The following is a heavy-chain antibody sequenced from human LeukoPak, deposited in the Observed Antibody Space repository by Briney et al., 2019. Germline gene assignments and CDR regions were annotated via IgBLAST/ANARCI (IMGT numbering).Heavy chain of an antibody. Sequence: ASVKVSCKASGYTFTGYYMHWVRQAPGQGLEWMGWINPNSGGTNYAQKFQGRVTMTRDTSISTAYMELSRLRSDDTAVYYCASQYHWNYPDAFDIWGQGTMVTVSS. CDR3: ASQYHWNYPDAFDI. CDR2: INPNSGGT. J-gene: IGHJ3*02. V-gene: IGHV1-2*02. CDR1: GYTFTGYY. D-gene: IGHD1-7*01.